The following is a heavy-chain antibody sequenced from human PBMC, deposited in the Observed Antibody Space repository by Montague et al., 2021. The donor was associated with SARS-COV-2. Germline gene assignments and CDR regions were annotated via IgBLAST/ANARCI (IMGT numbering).Heavy chain of an antibody. CDR3: ARPLVRGVPKAFDI. Sequence: SETLSLTCTVSGGSITRNNYWGWIRQPPGKGLVWVGNIYYSGTTFINPSLESRVTIFVDASENQFSPNLTSVTAADTAVYYCARPLVRGVPKAFDIWGQGALVIVSS. J-gene: IGHJ3*02. V-gene: IGHV4-39*01. CDR1: GGSITRNNY. D-gene: IGHD3-10*01. CDR2: IYYSGTT.